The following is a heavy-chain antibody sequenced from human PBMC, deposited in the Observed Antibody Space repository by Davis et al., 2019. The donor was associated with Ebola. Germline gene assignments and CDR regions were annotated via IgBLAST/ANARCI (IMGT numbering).Heavy chain of an antibody. CDR1: GFTFTSSA. CDR2: IVVGSGNT. V-gene: IGHV1-58*02. D-gene: IGHD7-27*01. J-gene: IGHJ6*02. CDR3: AREPDWGLYYYYGMDV. Sequence: SVKVSCKASGFTFTSSAMQWVRQARGQRLEWIGWIVVGSGNTDYAQKFQGRVTMTRDTSTSTVYMELSSLRSEDTAVYYCAREPDWGLYYYYGMDVWGQGTTVTVSS.